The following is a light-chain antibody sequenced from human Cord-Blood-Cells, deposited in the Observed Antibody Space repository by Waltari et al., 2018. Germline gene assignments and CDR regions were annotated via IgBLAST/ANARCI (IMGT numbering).Light chain of an antibody. CDR3: SSYTSSSTWV. J-gene: IGLJ3*02. Sequence: QSALTQPASVSGSPGQSITISCTGTSSDVGGYNYVSWYQQHPGKASKLVIYDVSKRPSGVSNRFSGSKSGNTASLTISGLQAEDEADYYCSSYTSSSTWVFGGGTKLTVL. CDR1: SSDVGGYNY. CDR2: DVS. V-gene: IGLV2-14*01.